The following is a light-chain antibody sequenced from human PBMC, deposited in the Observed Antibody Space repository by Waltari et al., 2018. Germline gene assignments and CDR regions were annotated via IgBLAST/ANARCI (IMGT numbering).Light chain of an antibody. CDR2: SNN. CDR3: AAWDDSLGGRV. CDR1: SSTIGRNY. J-gene: IGLJ3*02. V-gene: IGLV1-47*02. Sequence: QSVLTQPPSASVTPRQTVTISCSGSSSTIGRNYTYLYQQLPGTAPKLLSYSNNQRPSGVPDLFSGAYSGASASLAISGLRAEDEADYYCAAWDDSLGGRVFGGGTKVTVL.